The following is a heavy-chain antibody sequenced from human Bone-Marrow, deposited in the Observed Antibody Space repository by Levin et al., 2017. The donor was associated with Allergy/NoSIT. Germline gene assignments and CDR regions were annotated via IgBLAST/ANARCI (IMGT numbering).Heavy chain of an antibody. Sequence: ASVKVSCKASGYIFPSYGISWVRQAPGQGLEWMGWISGYSGHTNYAQKFQDRVNMTTDTSTSTAYMEWRSQRSDDTAVYDCARDVFERMFFGVVTPFDYWGKGSLVTVSS. CDR1: GYIFPSYG. CDR2: ISGYSGHT. CDR3: ARDVFERMFFGVVTPFDY. V-gene: IGHV1-18*01. J-gene: IGHJ4*02. D-gene: IGHD3-3*01.